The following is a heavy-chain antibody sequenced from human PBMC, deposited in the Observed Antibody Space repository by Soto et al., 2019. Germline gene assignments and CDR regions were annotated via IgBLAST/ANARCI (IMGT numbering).Heavy chain of an antibody. CDR1: GGSISSYY. J-gene: IGHJ4*02. Sequence: SETLSLTCTVSGGSISSYYWSWIRQPAGKGLEWIGSIYYSGSTYYNPSLKSRVTISVDTSKNQFSLKLSSVTAADTAVYYCARKEYYYDSSGVDYWGQGTLVTVSS. CDR2: IYYSGST. V-gene: IGHV4-59*05. CDR3: ARKEYYYDSSGVDY. D-gene: IGHD3-22*01.